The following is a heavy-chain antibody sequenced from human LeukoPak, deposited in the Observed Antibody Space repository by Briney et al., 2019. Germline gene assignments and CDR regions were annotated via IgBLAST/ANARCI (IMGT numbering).Heavy chain of an antibody. CDR3: ARDIQLWLLTSYYFYGMDV. CDR2: INSDGTGT. CDR1: GFTFSRYW. D-gene: IGHD5-18*01. V-gene: IGHV3-74*01. J-gene: IGHJ6*02. Sequence: GGSLRLSCEASGFTFSRYWLHWGRQAPGKGLVWVSRINSDGTGTSYADSVKGRFTISRDNAKNTLYLQMNSLRAEDTAVYYCARDIQLWLLTSYYFYGMDVWGQGTTVTVSS.